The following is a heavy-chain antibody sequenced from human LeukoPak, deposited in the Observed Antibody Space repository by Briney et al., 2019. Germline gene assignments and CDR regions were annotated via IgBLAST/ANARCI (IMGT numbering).Heavy chain of an antibody. CDR1: GFTFSSYG. Sequence: GGSLRLSCAASGFTFSSYGMHWVRQAPGKGLEWVAVIWYDGSNKYYADSVKGRFTISRDNSKNTLYLQMNSLRAEDTAVYYCARDPVVTAIPSYYFDYWGQGTLVTVPS. CDR2: IWYDGSNK. D-gene: IGHD2-21*02. J-gene: IGHJ4*02. V-gene: IGHV3-33*01. CDR3: ARDPVVTAIPSYYFDY.